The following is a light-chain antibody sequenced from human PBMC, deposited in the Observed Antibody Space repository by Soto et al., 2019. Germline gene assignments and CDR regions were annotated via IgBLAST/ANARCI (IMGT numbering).Light chain of an antibody. CDR3: QHYNYWPYT. Sequence: EVVLTQSPATLSLSPGERATLSCRASQTVRNNLAWYQQRPGQAPRLLIYDASSRATGIPARFSGSGSGTDFTLTISSLQSEDFAVYYCQHYNYWPYTFGQGTKVDIK. V-gene: IGKV3D-15*01. CDR2: DAS. J-gene: IGKJ2*01. CDR1: QTVRNN.